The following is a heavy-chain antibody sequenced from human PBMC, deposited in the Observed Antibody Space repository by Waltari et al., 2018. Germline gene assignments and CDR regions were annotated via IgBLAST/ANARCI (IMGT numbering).Heavy chain of an antibody. J-gene: IGHJ3*02. Sequence: QVQMVQSGGGVVQPGRSVKLYWATSGFTLRNFALNWARQAPGKGLEWLAVVSFDGDSNNHIDSLKGRINISRDNSKNTLFLQMNSLRPEDTATYYCARGRGFYDNFGDVAFETWGQGTLVIVSS. CDR3: ARGRGFYDNFGDVAFET. CDR2: VSFDGDSN. D-gene: IGHD3-22*01. V-gene: IGHV3-30*10. CDR1: GFTLRNFA.